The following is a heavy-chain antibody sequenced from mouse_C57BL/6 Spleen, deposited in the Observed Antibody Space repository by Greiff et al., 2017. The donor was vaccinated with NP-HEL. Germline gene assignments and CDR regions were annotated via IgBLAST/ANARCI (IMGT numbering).Heavy chain of an antibody. CDR3: ASGKITTVESYAMDY. CDR2: IDPANGNT. J-gene: IGHJ4*01. D-gene: IGHD1-1*01. V-gene: IGHV14-3*01. Sequence: EVQLQQSVAELVRPGASVKLSCTASGFNIKNTYMHWVKQRPEQGLEWIGRIDPANGNTKYAPKFQGKATITADTSSNTAYLQLSSLTSEDTAIYYCASGKITTVESYAMDYWGQGTSVTVSS. CDR1: GFNIKNTY.